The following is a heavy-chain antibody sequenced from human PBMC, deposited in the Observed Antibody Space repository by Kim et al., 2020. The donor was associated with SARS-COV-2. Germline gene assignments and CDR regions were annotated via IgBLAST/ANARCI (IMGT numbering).Heavy chain of an antibody. CDR2: INTNTGNP. V-gene: IGHV7-4-1*02. CDR1: GYTFSSYA. Sequence: ASVKVSCKASGYTFSSYAMNWVRQAPGQGLEWMGWINTNTGNPTYAQGFTGRFVFSLDTSVSTAYLQISSLKAEDTAVYYCARAPWGTLGYSSGWFDAFDIWGQGTMVTVSS. J-gene: IGHJ3*02. CDR3: ARAPWGTLGYSSGWFDAFDI. D-gene: IGHD6-19*01.